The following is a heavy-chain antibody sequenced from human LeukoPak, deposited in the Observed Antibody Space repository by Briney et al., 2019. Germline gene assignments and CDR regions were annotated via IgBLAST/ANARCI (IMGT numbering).Heavy chain of an antibody. CDR1: GFTFSTYW. V-gene: IGHV3-7*01. CDR3: ARDVGGSLDH. Sequence: PGGSLRLSCAASGFTFSTYWMAWVRQAPGKGLEWVANIKEDESAKHQADSVKGRFTIFRDNSQNFVYLQMSSLRGEDTAVYYCARDVGGSLDHWGRGTLVTVSS. CDR2: IKEDESAK. D-gene: IGHD1-26*01. J-gene: IGHJ4*02.